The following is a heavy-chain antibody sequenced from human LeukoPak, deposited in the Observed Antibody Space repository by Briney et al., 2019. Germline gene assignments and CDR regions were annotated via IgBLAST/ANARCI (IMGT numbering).Heavy chain of an antibody. CDR1: EFTFSAFA. Sequence: GGSLRLSCVASEFTFSAFAISWVRQAPGKGLEWVSHISGSGESTYYADSVKGRFTISRDNSKSTLYLQMDSLRAEDTAVYYCAKSHQWLAFYDHWGQGTLVTVSS. CDR3: AKSHQWLAFYDH. J-gene: IGHJ4*02. D-gene: IGHD6-19*01. CDR2: ISGSGEST. V-gene: IGHV3-23*01.